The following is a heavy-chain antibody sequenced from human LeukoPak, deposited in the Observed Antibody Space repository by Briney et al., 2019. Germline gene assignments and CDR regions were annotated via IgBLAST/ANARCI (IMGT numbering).Heavy chain of an antibody. J-gene: IGHJ6*03. CDR1: GGTLNSYV. Sequence: SVKVSCKASGGTLNSYVISWVRQATGQGLEWMGGIIPISGTTNYAQKFQGRVTITADKSTSTAYMELSSLRSEDTAVYYCATLCCGSYYMDVWGIGTTVTVSS. V-gene: IGHV1-69*06. CDR2: IIPISGTT. CDR3: ATLCCGSYYMDV. D-gene: IGHD2-15*01.